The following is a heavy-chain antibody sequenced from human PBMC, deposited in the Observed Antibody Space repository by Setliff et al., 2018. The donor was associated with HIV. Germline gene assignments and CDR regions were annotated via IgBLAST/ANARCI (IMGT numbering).Heavy chain of an antibody. J-gene: IGHJ5*02. CDR1: AASIRNSY. Sequence: LTCTVSAASIRNSYWTWIRQPAGKGLEWIGRIYPSGTINYNPSLKSRVTMSVDTSKNQFSLRLTSVSAADTALYYCAGSMGATKGSWFEPWGQGTLVTVSS. CDR2: IYPSGTI. D-gene: IGHD1-26*01. CDR3: AGSMGATKGSWFEP. V-gene: IGHV4-4*07.